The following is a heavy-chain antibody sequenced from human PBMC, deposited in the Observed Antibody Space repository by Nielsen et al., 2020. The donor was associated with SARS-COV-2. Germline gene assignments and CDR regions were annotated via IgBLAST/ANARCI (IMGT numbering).Heavy chain of an antibody. CDR2: ISSSSSTI. Sequence: GESLKISCAASGFTFSSYSMNWVRQAPGKGLEWVSYISSSSSTIYYADSVKGRFTISRDNAKNSLYLQMNSLRDEDTAVYYCSRTLYNWNDGAFDIWGQGTMVTVSS. D-gene: IGHD1-1*01. V-gene: IGHV3-48*02. CDR3: SRTLYNWNDGAFDI. J-gene: IGHJ3*02. CDR1: GFTFSSYS.